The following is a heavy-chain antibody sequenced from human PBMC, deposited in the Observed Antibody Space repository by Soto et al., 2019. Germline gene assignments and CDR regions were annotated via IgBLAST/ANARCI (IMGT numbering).Heavy chain of an antibody. V-gene: IGHV1-18*01. CDR3: AILDSSGWYVLSHDY. CDR2: ISAYNGNT. D-gene: IGHD6-19*01. J-gene: IGHJ4*02. CDR1: GYTFTSYG. Sequence: QVQLVQSGAEVKKPGASVKVSCKASGYTFTSYGISWVRQAPGQGLEWMGWISAYNGNTNYAQKLQGRVTMTTDTSTSTAYMELRSLRSDDTAVYYCAILDSSGWYVLSHDYWGQGTLVTVSS.